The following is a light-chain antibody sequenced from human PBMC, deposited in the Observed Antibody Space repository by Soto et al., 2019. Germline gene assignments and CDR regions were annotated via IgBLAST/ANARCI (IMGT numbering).Light chain of an antibody. CDR3: SSYTIGSTLVV. Sequence: QSALTQPASVSGSPGQSITISCTGTSSDVGGYNYVSWYQQHPGKAPKLMIYEVSNRPSGVSNRFSGSKSGNTASLTISGLQAEDEAEYYCSSYTIGSTLVVFGGGTKLTVL. V-gene: IGLV2-14*01. CDR2: EVS. J-gene: IGLJ2*01. CDR1: SSDVGGYNY.